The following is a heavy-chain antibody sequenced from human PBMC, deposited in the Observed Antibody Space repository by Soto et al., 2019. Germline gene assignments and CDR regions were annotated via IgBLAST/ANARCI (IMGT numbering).Heavy chain of an antibody. D-gene: IGHD2-21*02. J-gene: IGHJ4*02. Sequence: ASVKVSCKPSGYPFTDYFIRWVRQAPGQGLEWMGIISLYHHSTSYAQKFQGRLTVTADTSTTTVYMDLSSLTSEDSAVYWCARELYSCGGDCPYYMDYWGQGTLVTVSS. V-gene: IGHV1-46*01. CDR2: ISLYHHST. CDR3: ARELYSCGGDCPYYMDY. CDR1: GYPFTDYF.